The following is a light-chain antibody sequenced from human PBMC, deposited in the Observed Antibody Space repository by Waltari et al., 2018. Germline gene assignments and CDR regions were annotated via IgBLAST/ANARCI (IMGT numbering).Light chain of an antibody. CDR3: QVWDNYADLVI. CDR2: DDA. V-gene: IGLV3-21*02. J-gene: IGLJ2*01. Sequence: SSVLTQPPSVSVAPGQTATITWGGNHIGSKSVPWYQQQPGQAPVLVVYDDAVRPPGIPVRISGSNSANTASLTINRVEVGDEAAYFCQVWDNYADLVIFGGGTKLTVL. CDR1: HIGSKS.